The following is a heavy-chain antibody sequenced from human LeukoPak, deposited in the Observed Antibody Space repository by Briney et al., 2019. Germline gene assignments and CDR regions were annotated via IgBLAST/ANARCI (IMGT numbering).Heavy chain of an antibody. CDR2: INSDGSLT. D-gene: IGHD6-25*01. CDR3: ARTATNRPADAFDI. J-gene: IGHJ3*02. Sequence: GGSLRLSCAASGFTFSSYWMHWVRQAPGKGLVWVSRINSDGSLTRYADSVKGRFTISRDNSKNTLYLQINSLRAEDTAVYYCARTATNRPADAFDIWGQGTMVTVSS. CDR1: GFTFSSYW. V-gene: IGHV3-74*01.